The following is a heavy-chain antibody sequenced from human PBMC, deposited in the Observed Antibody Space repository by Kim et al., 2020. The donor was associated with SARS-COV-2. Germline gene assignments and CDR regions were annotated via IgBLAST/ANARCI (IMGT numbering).Heavy chain of an antibody. D-gene: IGHD3-22*01. CDR3: ARGGYYVSSPVV. CDR1: GGSISSSSYY. J-gene: IGHJ3*01. CDR2: IYYSGST. Sequence: SETLSLTCTVSGGSISSSSYYWGWIRQPPGKGLEWIGSIYYSGSTYYNPSLKSRVTISVDTSKNQFSLKLSSVTAADTAVYYCARGGYYVSSPVVWGQGTMVTVSS. V-gene: IGHV4-39*07.